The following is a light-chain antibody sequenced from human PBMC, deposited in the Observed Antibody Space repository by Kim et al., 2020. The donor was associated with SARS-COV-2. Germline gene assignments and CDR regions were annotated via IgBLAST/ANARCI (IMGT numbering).Light chain of an antibody. Sequence: NFMLTQPHSVSESPGKTVTISCTGSSGSIASNYVQWYQQRPGSAPTTVIYEDNQRPSGVPDRFSGSIDSSSNSASLTISGLKTEDEAVYYCESYDSSNHWVFGGGTQLTVL. J-gene: IGLJ3*02. V-gene: IGLV6-57*02. CDR2: EDN. CDR1: SGSIASNY. CDR3: ESYDSSNHWV.